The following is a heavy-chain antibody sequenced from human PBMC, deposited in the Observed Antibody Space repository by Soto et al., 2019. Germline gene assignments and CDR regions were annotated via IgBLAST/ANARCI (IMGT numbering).Heavy chain of an antibody. D-gene: IGHD2-2*01. J-gene: IGHJ5*02. CDR2: IIPILNIA. CDR3: APARAATDSLYWFDP. CDR1: GGTFSSYP. V-gene: IGHV1-69*02. Sequence: QVQLVQSGAEVKKPGSSVKVSCKASGGTFSSYPISWVRQAPGQGLEWMGRIIPILNIANYAQKFQGRVTLTADKSTNTAYMALSSLRSEDTAVYCCAPARAATDSLYWFDPWGQGTLVNVSS.